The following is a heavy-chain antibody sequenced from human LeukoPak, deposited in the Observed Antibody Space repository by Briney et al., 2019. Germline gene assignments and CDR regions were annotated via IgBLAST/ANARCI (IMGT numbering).Heavy chain of an antibody. CDR3: AKAGMTDYNFWSGYIWFDP. Sequence: ASVKVSCKASGGTFSSYAISWVRQAPGQGLEWVGWINPNSGGTDYAQKFQGRVTMTRDTSINTVYMELSPLRSDDSALYYCAKAGMTDYNFWSGYIWFDPWGQGTLVTVTS. J-gene: IGHJ5*02. V-gene: IGHV1-2*02. CDR2: INPNSGGT. D-gene: IGHD3-3*01. CDR1: GGTFSSYA.